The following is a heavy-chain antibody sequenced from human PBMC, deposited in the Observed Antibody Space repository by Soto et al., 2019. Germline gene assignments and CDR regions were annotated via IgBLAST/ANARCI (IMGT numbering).Heavy chain of an antibody. D-gene: IGHD5-18*01. CDR3: ARQRSYGYDFDY. J-gene: IGHJ4*02. V-gene: IGHV4-59*01. Sequence: SETLSLTCTVSCGSISSYYWSWIRQPPGKGLEWIGYIYYSGSTNYNPSLKSRVTISVDTSKNQFSLKLSSVTAADTAVYYCARQRSYGYDFDYWGQGTLVTVSS. CDR1: CGSISSYY. CDR2: IYYSGST.